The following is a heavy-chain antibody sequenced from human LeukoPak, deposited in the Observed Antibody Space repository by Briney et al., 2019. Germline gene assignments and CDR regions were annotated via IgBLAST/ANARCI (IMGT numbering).Heavy chain of an antibody. CDR3: ARQEVGVTPWHFDY. CDR1: GGSISSYY. D-gene: IGHD2-21*02. J-gene: IGHJ4*02. Sequence: SETLSLTCTVSGGSISSYYWSWIRQPPGKGLEWIGYIYYSGSTNYNPSLKNRVTISVDTSKNQFSLKLSSVTAADTAVYYCARQEVGVTPWHFDYWSQGTLVTVSS. V-gene: IGHV4-59*08. CDR2: IYYSGST.